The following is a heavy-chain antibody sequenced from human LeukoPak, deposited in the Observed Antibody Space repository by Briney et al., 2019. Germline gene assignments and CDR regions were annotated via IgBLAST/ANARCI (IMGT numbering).Heavy chain of an antibody. Sequence: GGSLKLSCAASGFSFSTYAMNWVRQAPGKGLEWVSAISGSGGSTYYADSVKGRFTISRDNSKNTLYLQMNSLRAEDTAVYYCAKDFELGYCTNGVCPPELDYWGQGTLVTVSS. CDR3: AKDFELGYCTNGVCPPELDY. V-gene: IGHV3-23*01. CDR1: GFSFSTYA. D-gene: IGHD2-8*01. CDR2: ISGSGGST. J-gene: IGHJ4*02.